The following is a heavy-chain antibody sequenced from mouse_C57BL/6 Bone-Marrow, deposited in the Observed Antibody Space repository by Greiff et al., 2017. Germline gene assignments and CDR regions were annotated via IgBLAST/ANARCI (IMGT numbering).Heavy chain of an antibody. CDR1: GFNIKDDY. V-gene: IGHV14-4*01. Sequence: EVQLVESGAELVRPGASVKLSCTASGFNIKDDYMHWVKQRPEQGLEWIGWIDPENGDTEYASKFQGKATITADTSSNTAYLQLSSLTSEDTAVYYCTPITTVVVDYWGQGTTLTGSS. CDR2: IDPENGDT. D-gene: IGHD1-1*01. J-gene: IGHJ2*01. CDR3: TPITTVVVDY.